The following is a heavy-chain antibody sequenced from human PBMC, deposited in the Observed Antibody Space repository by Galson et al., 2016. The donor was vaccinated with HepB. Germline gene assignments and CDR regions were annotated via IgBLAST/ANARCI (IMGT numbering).Heavy chain of an antibody. J-gene: IGHJ5*02. CDR2: IDYRGRA. V-gene: IGHV4-31*03. CDR1: GGSISSSSYY. D-gene: IGHD1-26*01. CDR3: ARVIPAGIGAPHIASNWLDP. Sequence: TLSLTCTVSGGSISSSSYYWGCIRQPPTQGLEWLGYIDYRGRASYSPSLKRRVAISADTSKNQFSLRLSSVTAADTAVYHCARVIPAGIGAPHIASNWLDPWGQGTLVTVSS.